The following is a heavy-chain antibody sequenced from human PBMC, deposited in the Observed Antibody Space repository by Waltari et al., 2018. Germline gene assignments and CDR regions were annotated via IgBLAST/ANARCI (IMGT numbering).Heavy chain of an antibody. CDR2: IVPIVGPA. J-gene: IGHJ6*02. Sequence: QVQLVQSGAEVKKPGSSVKVSCKASGGTFSSYAISWVRPAPGQGLEWMGGIVPIVGPANDSQKFQGRGTITADESTSTAYMELSSLRSEDTAVYYCARGGMVVNYYYYGMDVWGQGTTVTVSS. D-gene: IGHD2-15*01. CDR3: ARGGMVVNYYYYGMDV. V-gene: IGHV1-69*13. CDR1: GGTFSSYA.